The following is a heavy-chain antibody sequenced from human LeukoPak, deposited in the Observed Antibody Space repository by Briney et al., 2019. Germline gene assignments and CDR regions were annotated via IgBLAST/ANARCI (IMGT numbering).Heavy chain of an antibody. D-gene: IGHD2-8*01. CDR1: GFTFSSYW. CDR3: ATDPASYCTSSTCDFDY. Sequence: GGSLRLSCAASGFTFSSYWMSWVRQAPGKGLEWVSNIKQDGSEKYYVGSVKGRFTISRDNAKNSLYLQMNNLGAEDTAVYYCATDPASYCTSSTCDFDYWGQGTLVTVSS. V-gene: IGHV3-7*01. CDR2: IKQDGSEK. J-gene: IGHJ4*02.